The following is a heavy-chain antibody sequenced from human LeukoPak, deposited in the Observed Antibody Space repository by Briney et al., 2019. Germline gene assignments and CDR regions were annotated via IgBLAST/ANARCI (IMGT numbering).Heavy chain of an antibody. D-gene: IGHD3-22*01. CDR3: ARDQGYDSSGYYFDY. V-gene: IGHV1-18*01. CDR1: GYTFTTYS. J-gene: IGHJ4*02. CDR2: ISAYNGNT. Sequence: ASVKVSCKASGYTFTTYSISWVRQAPGQGLEWMGWISAYNGNTNYAQKLQGRVTMTTDTSTSTAYMELRSLRSDDTAVYYCARDQGYDSSGYYFDYWGQGTLVTVSS.